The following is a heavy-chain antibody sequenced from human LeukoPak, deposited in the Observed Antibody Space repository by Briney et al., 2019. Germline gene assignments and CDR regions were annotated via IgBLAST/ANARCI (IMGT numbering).Heavy chain of an antibody. CDR3: AKDCLTRCNWFDP. CDR2: ISWDGDVT. Sequence: PGGSLRLSCAASGFTFDDYGMHWVRQAPGKGLEWVSFISWDGDVTYFGDSVKGRFTISRDNSKSSLYLQMNSLRAEDTAVYYCAKDCLTRCNWFDPWGQGTLVTVSS. CDR1: GFTFDDYG. V-gene: IGHV3-43D*04. J-gene: IGHJ5*02. D-gene: IGHD5/OR15-5a*01.